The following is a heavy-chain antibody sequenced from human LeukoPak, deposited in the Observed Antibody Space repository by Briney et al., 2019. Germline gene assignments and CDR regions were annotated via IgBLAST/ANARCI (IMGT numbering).Heavy chain of an antibody. Sequence: GGSLRLSCAASGFTFSSYWMGWIRQAPGKGLEWVATIKQGGSEKYYADSVKGRFTISRDNAKNSLYLQVNSLRAEDTAVYYCARAGLYSSGRYYFDYWGQGTLVTVSS. V-gene: IGHV3-7*01. D-gene: IGHD6-25*01. CDR1: GFTFSSYW. CDR3: ARAGLYSSGRYYFDY. CDR2: IKQGGSEK. J-gene: IGHJ4*02.